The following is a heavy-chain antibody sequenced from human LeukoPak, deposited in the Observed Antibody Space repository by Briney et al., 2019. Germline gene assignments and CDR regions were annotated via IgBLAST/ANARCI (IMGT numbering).Heavy chain of an antibody. Sequence: SETLSLTCSVSGRSICRHYWTWLPQPPGKGLEWIGYTHFSGSSNYHPSLKSRTTTSQERSQKQISLTLTPVTAADTVVYFFARAMAAGPYDFCGQGTPVTVSS. V-gene: IGHV4-59*11. J-gene: IGHJ4*02. D-gene: IGHD6-13*01. CDR3: ARAMAAGPYDF. CDR2: THFSGSS. CDR1: GRSICRHY.